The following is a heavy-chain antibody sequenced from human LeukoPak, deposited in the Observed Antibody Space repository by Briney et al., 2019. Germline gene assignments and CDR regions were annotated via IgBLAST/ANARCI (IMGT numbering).Heavy chain of an antibody. J-gene: IGHJ4*02. D-gene: IGHD2-15*01. CDR3: ARSGGYCSASTCYDHYDS. CDR1: GFSLSTSGVG. Sequence: ESGPTLVKPTQTLALTCSFSGFSLSTSGVGVAWIRQPPGKALEWLALIYWDDDKRYSPSLKSRLTIMRDTSNKQVVLIMTNMDPLDTATYYCARSGGYCSASTCYDHYDSWGQGTLVTVSS. CDR2: IYWDDDK. V-gene: IGHV2-5*02.